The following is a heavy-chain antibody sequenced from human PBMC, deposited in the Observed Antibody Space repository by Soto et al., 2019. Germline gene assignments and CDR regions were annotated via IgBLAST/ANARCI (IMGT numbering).Heavy chain of an antibody. Sequence: ESLKISFQGSGYSFTTYWIGWVRQIPGKGLEWMGIIYLGDSDTRYSPSFQGQVTISADKSISTAFLQWSSLKASDTAMYYCARHPVSGDYAGFVVWGQGTTVTVSS. V-gene: IGHV5-51*01. D-gene: IGHD4-17*01. CDR1: GYSFTTYW. J-gene: IGHJ6*02. CDR3: ARHPVSGDYAGFVV. CDR2: IYLGDSDT.